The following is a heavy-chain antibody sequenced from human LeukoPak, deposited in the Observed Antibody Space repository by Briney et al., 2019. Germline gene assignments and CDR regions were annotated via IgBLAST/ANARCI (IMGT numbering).Heavy chain of an antibody. V-gene: IGHV1-2*04. CDR3: ARAGGSSWYDDYFDY. Sequence: ASVKVSCKASGYTFTGYYVHWVRQAPGQGLEWMGWINPNSGGTNYAQKFQGWVTMTRDTSISTAYMELSRLRSDDTAVYYCARAGGSSWYDDYFDYWGQGTLVTVSS. CDR1: GYTFTGYY. J-gene: IGHJ4*02. D-gene: IGHD6-13*01. CDR2: INPNSGGT.